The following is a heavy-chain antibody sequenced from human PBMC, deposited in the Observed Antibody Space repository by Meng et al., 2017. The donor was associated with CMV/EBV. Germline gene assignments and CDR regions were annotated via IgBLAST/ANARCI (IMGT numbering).Heavy chain of an antibody. J-gene: IGHJ4*02. CDR1: GGSISSSHW. V-gene: IGHV4-4*02. CDR3: ARTGTNLAYYFDY. CDR2: IYHSGST. D-gene: IGHD1-1*01. Sequence: VSGGSISSSHWWSWVRQPPGKGLEWIGEIYHSGSTNYNPSLKSRVTISVDKSKNQFSLKLSSVTAADTAVYYCARTGTNLAYYFDYWGQGTLVTVSS.